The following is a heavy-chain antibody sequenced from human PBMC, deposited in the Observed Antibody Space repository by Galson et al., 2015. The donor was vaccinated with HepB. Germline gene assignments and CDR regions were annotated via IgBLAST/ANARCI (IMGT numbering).Heavy chain of an antibody. D-gene: IGHD2-21*01. Sequence: SLRLSCAASGFTFSSYALSWVRQAPGKGLEWVSVINDRGDSTYYADSVKGRFTLSRDNSKNTLYLQMNSLRVEDTAVYYCAKGMGGRDSPQYYFDYWGQGTLVTVSS. V-gene: IGHV3-23*01. CDR3: AKGMGGRDSPQYYFDY. J-gene: IGHJ4*02. CDR1: GFTFSSYA. CDR2: INDRGDST.